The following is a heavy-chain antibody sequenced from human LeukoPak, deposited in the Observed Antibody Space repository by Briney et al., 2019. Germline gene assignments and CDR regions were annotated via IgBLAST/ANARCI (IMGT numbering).Heavy chain of an antibody. CDR1: GGSISSYY. D-gene: IGHD3-10*01. CDR2: IYYSGST. V-gene: IGHV4-59*01. J-gene: IGHJ3*02. CDR3: ARSPGSVWFRESRYAFDI. Sequence: PSETLSLTCTVSGGSISSYYWSWIRQPPGKGLEWIGYIYYSGSTNYNPSLKSRVTISVDTSKNQFSLKLSSVTAADTAVYYCARSPGSVWFRESRYAFDIWGQGTMVTVSS.